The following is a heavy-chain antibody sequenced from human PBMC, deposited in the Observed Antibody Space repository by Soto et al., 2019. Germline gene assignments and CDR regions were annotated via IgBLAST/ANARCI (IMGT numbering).Heavy chain of an antibody. J-gene: IGHJ4*02. Sequence: PSETLSLTCTVSGGSISSYYWSWIRQPPGKGLEWIGYIYYSGSINYNPSLKSRVTISVDTSKNQFSLKLSSVTAADTAVYYCARGVQEMATTCFDYWGQGTLVTV. CDR1: GGSISSYY. D-gene: IGHD5-12*01. CDR2: IYYSGSI. CDR3: ARGVQEMATTCFDY. V-gene: IGHV4-59*01.